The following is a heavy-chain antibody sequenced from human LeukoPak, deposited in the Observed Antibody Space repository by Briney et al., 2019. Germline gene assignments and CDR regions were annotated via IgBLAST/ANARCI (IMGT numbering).Heavy chain of an antibody. CDR2: IYYSGST. Sequence: PSETLSLTCTVSGGSISSSSYYWGWIRQPPGKGLEWIESIYYSGSTYYNPSLKSRVTISVDTSKNQFSLKLSSVTAADTAVYYCARGGYQRPFDYWGQGTLVTVSS. CDR3: ARGGYQRPFDY. D-gene: IGHD5-18*01. J-gene: IGHJ4*02. CDR1: GGSISSSSYY. V-gene: IGHV4-39*01.